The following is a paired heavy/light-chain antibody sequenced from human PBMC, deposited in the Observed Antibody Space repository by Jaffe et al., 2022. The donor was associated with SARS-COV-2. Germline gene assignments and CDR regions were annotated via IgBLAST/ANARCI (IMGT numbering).Light chain of an antibody. J-gene: IGKJ2*01. CDR3: QQYDNLPLT. CDR2: DAS. CDR1: QDISNY. V-gene: IGKV1-33*01. Sequence: DIQMTQSPSSLSASVGDRVTITCQASQDISNYLNWYQQKPGKAPKLLIYDASNLETGVPSRFSGSGSGTDFTFTISSLQPEDIATYYCQQYDNLPLTFGQGTKLEIK.
Heavy chain of an antibody. CDR3: ARSVVVVPAAMGGGVSGY. Sequence: QVQLVQSGAEVKKPGASVKVSCKASGYTFTSYYMHWVRQAPGQGLEWMGIINPSGGSTSYAQKFQGRVTMTRDTSTSTVYMELSSLRSEDTAVYYCARSVVVVPAAMGGGVSGYWGQGTLVTVSS. V-gene: IGHV1-46*01. J-gene: IGHJ4*02. D-gene: IGHD2-2*01. CDR2: INPSGGST. CDR1: GYTFTSYY.